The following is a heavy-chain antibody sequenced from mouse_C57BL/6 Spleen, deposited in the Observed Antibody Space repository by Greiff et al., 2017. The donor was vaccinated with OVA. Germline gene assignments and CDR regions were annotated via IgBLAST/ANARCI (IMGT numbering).Heavy chain of an antibody. J-gene: IGHJ2*01. Sequence: QVTLKESGPGILQSSQTLSLTCSFSGFSLSTSGMGVSWLRQPSGKGLEWLAHIYWDDDKRYNPFLKSRTTISEDTSRNQLFLTITSVDTADTATYYCARSSGYVDYWGQGTTLTVSS. V-gene: IGHV8-12*01. CDR3: ARSSGYVDY. CDR1: GFSLSTSGMG. D-gene: IGHD3-2*02. CDR2: IYWDDDK.